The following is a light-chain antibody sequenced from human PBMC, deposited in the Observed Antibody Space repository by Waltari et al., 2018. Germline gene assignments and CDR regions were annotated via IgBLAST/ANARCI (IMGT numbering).Light chain of an antibody. CDR2: DVI. J-gene: IGLJ2*01. Sequence: QAALTQPPSVSGSPGQSVTISCTGTSSDIGSYNSVSWYQQHPGKAPKLMIYDVIKRPSGVSDRFSGSKSGNTASLTISGLQAEDEVDYYCSSYAGSNTLVFGGGTRLTVL. CDR1: SSDIGSYNS. V-gene: IGLV2-11*01. CDR3: SSYAGSNTLV.